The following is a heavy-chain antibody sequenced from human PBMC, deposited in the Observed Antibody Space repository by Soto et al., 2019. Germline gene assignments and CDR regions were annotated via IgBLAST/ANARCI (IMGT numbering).Heavy chain of an antibody. Sequence: GGSLRLSCAASGFTFSDYYINWIRQAPGKGLEWVSYISSSSTYTNYADSVKGRFTISRDNAKNSLFLQMNSLRAEDTAVYYCARVRGLLRSHDAFDIWGQGTMVTVSS. D-gene: IGHD4-17*01. CDR3: ARVRGLLRSHDAFDI. CDR2: ISSSSTYT. J-gene: IGHJ3*02. V-gene: IGHV3-11*06. CDR1: GFTFSDYY.